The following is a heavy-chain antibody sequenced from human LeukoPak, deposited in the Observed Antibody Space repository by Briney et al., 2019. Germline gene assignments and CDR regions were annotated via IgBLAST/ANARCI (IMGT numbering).Heavy chain of an antibody. Sequence: SETLSLTCIVSGGSISSYYWSWIRQPPGRGLEWIGYIYYSGSTNYNPSLKSRATISVDTHKNQFSLKLSSVTAADTAVYYCARVSPYCSGGSCFDYWGQGTLVTVFS. J-gene: IGHJ4*02. CDR1: GGSISSYY. V-gene: IGHV4-59*01. CDR3: ARVSPYCSGGSCFDY. D-gene: IGHD2-15*01. CDR2: IYYSGST.